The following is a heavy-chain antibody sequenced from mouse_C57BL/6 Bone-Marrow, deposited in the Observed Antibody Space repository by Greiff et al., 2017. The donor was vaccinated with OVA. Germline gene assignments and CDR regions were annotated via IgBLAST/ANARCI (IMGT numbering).Heavy chain of an antibody. V-gene: IGHV5-12*01. D-gene: IGHD2-3*01. J-gene: IGHJ2*01. CDR1: GFTFSDYY. Sequence: EVKLMESGGGLVQPGGSLKLSCAASGFTFSDYYMYWVRQTPEKRLEWVAYISNGGGSTYYPDTVKGRFTISRDNAKNTLYLQMSRLKSEDTAMYYCARQADGYLDYWGQGTTLTVSS. CDR2: ISNGGGST. CDR3: ARQADGYLDY.